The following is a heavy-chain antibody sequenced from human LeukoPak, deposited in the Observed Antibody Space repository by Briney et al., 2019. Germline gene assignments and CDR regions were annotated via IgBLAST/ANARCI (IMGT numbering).Heavy chain of an antibody. D-gene: IGHD6-19*01. Sequence: GSSLRLSCAASGFTFSSYGMHWVRQAPGKGLEWVAVISYDGSDKYYADSVKGRFTISRDNSKNTLYLQMNSLRAEDTAVYSCAKDAFSSGWELFDYWGQGTLVTVSS. CDR2: ISYDGSDK. V-gene: IGHV3-30*18. CDR3: AKDAFSSGWELFDY. CDR1: GFTFSSYG. J-gene: IGHJ4*02.